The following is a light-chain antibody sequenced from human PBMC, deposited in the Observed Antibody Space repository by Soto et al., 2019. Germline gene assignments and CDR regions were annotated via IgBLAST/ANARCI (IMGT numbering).Light chain of an antibody. J-gene: IGKJ1*01. CDR1: QSISNH. Sequence: DIQMTQSPSSLSASVEDRVIITCRASQSISNHLNWYQQKPGKAPKLLIFAASSLQSGVPSRFSGSRPGPDFTRTTSSLQPEDFATYYCQQSYSSPPTFGQGTNVEIK. CDR2: AAS. V-gene: IGKV1-39*01. CDR3: QQSYSSPPT.